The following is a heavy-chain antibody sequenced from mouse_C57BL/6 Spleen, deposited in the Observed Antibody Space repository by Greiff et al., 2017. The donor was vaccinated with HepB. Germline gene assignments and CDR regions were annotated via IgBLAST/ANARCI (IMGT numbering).Heavy chain of an antibody. CDR3: ARRPDGYHSYAMDY. D-gene: IGHD2-3*01. J-gene: IGHJ4*01. CDR2: ISSGGSYT. V-gene: IGHV5-6*01. CDR1: GFTFSSYG. Sequence: EVQRVESGGDLVKPGGSLKLSCAASGFTFSSYGMSWVRQTPDKRLEWVATISSGGSYTYYPDSVKGRFTISRDNAKHTLYLQMSSLKSEDTAMYYCARRPDGYHSYAMDYWGQGTSVTVSS.